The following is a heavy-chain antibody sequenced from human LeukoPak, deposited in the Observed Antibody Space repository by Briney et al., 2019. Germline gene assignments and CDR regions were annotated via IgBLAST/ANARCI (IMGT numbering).Heavy chain of an antibody. CDR3: ARDGGLDFWSGYAHDAFDI. J-gene: IGHJ3*02. Sequence: SETLSLTCTGSGGSISSYYWSWIRQPPGKGLEWIGYIYYSGSTNYNPSLKSRVTISVDTSKNQFSLKLSSVTAADTAVYYCARDGGLDFWSGYAHDAFDIWGQGTMVTVSS. CDR2: IYYSGST. CDR1: GGSISSYY. V-gene: IGHV4-59*01. D-gene: IGHD3-3*01.